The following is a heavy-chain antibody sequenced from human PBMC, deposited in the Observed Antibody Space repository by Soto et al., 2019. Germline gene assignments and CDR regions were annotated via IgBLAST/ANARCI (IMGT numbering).Heavy chain of an antibody. CDR2: IGDTGRET. CDR3: AKRSIVGGLGHYFDF. D-gene: IGHD1-26*01. Sequence: GGSLRLSCAASGFTFGTYFMSWVRQAPGKGLEWVSAIGDTGRETHYADSVKGRFTMSRDNSRNTLYLQMDSLRADDTAVYYCAKRSIVGGLGHYFDFWGRGKLVTVSS. J-gene: IGHJ4*02. CDR1: GFTFGTYF. V-gene: IGHV3-23*01.